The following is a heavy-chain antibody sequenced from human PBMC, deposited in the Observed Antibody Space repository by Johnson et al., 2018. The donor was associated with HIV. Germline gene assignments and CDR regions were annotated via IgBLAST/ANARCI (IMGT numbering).Heavy chain of an antibody. Sequence: VQLVESGGGVVQPGGSLRLSCAASGFTFSNAGMSWVRQAPGKGLEWVGRIKSKTAGGTTDYAAPVKGRFPISRDDSKNTLYLQMNSLRAEDTALYYCARARGEGAARTDAFDIWGQGTMVTVSS. CDR1: GFTFSNAG. D-gene: IGHD6-6*01. V-gene: IGHV3-15*05. J-gene: IGHJ3*02. CDR2: IKSKTAGGTT. CDR3: ARARGEGAARTDAFDI.